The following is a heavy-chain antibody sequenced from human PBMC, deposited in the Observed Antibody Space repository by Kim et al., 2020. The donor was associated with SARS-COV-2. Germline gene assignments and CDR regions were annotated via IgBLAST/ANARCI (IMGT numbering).Heavy chain of an antibody. J-gene: IGHJ4*02. D-gene: IGHD5-18*01. CDR3: ARIRGYSYGYSDY. V-gene: IGHV4-4*09. Sequence: YNPSLKGRVTVSVDTSKNQFSLQLSSVTAADTAVYYCARIRGYSYGYSDYWGQGTLVTVSS.